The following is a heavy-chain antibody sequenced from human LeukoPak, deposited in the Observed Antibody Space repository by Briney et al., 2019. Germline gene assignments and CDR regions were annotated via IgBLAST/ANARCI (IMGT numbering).Heavy chain of an antibody. J-gene: IGHJ4*02. CDR3: AHPLEVQWLVAFDN. D-gene: IGHD6-19*01. V-gene: IGHV2-5*01. CDR2: IYWNDDK. CDR1: GFSLSTRGVG. Sequence: SGPTLVNPTQTLTLTCTFPGFSLSTRGVGVGWIRQPPGKALEWLALIYWNDDKRINSALKTRLTITKDTSQNQVVLRMTNMDPVDTATYYCAHPLEVQWLVAFDNWGQGTLVTVSS.